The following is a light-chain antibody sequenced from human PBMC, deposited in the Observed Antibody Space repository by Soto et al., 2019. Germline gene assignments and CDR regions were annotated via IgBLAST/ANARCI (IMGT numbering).Light chain of an antibody. CDR3: LQYKSYPRT. CDR2: DAF. V-gene: IGKV1-17*03. CDR1: QGIASS. J-gene: IGKJ4*01. Sequence: IQVTQSPSAMSASVGDRVTITCRASQGIASSLAWFQQKPGKVPKRLLYDAFTLQSGVPSRFSGSGSGTEFTLTISSLQPEDFATYYCLQYKSYPRTFGGGTKVEIK.